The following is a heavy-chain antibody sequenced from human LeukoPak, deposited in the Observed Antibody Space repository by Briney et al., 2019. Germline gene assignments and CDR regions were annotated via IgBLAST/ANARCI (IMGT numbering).Heavy chain of an antibody. D-gene: IGHD3-3*01. Sequence: GGSLRLSCAASGFAFSSYWMSWVRQAPGKGLEWVANIKQDGSEKYYVDSVKGRFTISRDNSKNTLYLQMNSLRAEDTAVYYCAKDTREYDFWSGYYINWFDPWGQGTLVTVSS. CDR2: IKQDGSEK. J-gene: IGHJ5*02. CDR1: GFAFSSYW. CDR3: AKDTREYDFWSGYYINWFDP. V-gene: IGHV3-7*03.